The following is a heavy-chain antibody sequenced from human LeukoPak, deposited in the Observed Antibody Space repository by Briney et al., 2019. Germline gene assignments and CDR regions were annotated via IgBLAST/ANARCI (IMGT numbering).Heavy chain of an antibody. V-gene: IGHV1-18*04. D-gene: IGHD2-15*01. CDR1: GYTFTGYY. CDR3: ARAAASSPSADY. J-gene: IGHJ4*02. Sequence: ASVKVSCKTSGYTFTGYYMHWVRQAPGQGLEWMGWISAYNGNTKYAQKLQGRVTMTTDTSTSTAYMELTSLRSDDTAVYYCARAAASSPSADYWGQGTLVTVSS. CDR2: ISAYNGNT.